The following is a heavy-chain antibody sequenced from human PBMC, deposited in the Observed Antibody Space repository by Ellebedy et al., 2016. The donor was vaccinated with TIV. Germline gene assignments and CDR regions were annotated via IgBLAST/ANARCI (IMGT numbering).Heavy chain of an antibody. D-gene: IGHD6-13*01. CDR3: ARVRWQQLVLWFDP. Sequence: MPSETLSLTCTVSGGSISSSSYYWGWIRQPPGKGLEWIGSIYYSGSTYYNPSLKSRVTISVDTSKNQFSLKLSSVTAADTAVYYCARVRWQQLVLWFDPWGQGTLVTVSS. V-gene: IGHV4-39*07. CDR2: IYYSGST. CDR1: GGSISSSSYY. J-gene: IGHJ5*02.